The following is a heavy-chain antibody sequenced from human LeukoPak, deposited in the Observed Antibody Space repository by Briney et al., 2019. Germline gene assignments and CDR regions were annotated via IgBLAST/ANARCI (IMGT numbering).Heavy chain of an antibody. CDR2: IYHSGST. CDR1: GYSISSGYY. Sequence: SETLSLTCTVSGYSISSGYYWGWIRQPPGKGLEWIGSIYHSGSTYYNPSLKSRVTISVDTSKNQFSLKLSSVTAADTAVYYCARRGPTYDYVWGSYRYMDYWGQGTLVTVSS. CDR3: ARRGPTYDYVWGSYRYMDY. J-gene: IGHJ4*02. D-gene: IGHD3-16*02. V-gene: IGHV4-38-2*02.